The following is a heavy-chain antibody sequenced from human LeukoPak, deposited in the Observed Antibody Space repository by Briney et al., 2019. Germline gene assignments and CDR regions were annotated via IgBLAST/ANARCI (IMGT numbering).Heavy chain of an antibody. CDR3: ARVPKGY. CDR1: GGSFSGHY. V-gene: IGHV4-34*01. CDR2: INHSGST. Sequence: SETLSLTCAVYGGSFSGHYWSWIRQPPGKGLEWIGEINHSGSTNYNPSLKSRVTISVDTSKNQFSLKLSSVTAADTAVYYCARVPKGYWGQGTLVTVSS. J-gene: IGHJ4*02.